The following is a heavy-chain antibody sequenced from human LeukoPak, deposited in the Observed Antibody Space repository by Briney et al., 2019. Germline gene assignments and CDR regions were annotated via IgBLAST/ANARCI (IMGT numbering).Heavy chain of an antibody. CDR1: GGSISSYY. V-gene: IGHV4-59*08. D-gene: IGHD3-9*01. Sequence: SETLSLTCTVSGGSISSYYWSWIRQPPGKGLEWIGYIYYSGSTNYNPSLKSRVTISVDTSKNQFSLKLSSVTAADTAVYYCARHSRETYYDILTGRYHAFDIWGQGTMVTVSS. J-gene: IGHJ3*02. CDR3: ARHSRETYYDILTGRYHAFDI. CDR2: IYYSGST.